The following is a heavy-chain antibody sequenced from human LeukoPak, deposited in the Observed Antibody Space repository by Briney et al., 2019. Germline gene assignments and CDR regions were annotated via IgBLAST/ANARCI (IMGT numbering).Heavy chain of an antibody. CDR2: IHASGGRT. D-gene: IGHD6-13*01. V-gene: IGHV3-23*01. CDR3: ARAGSASWYDY. CDR1: GLTFNTYT. J-gene: IGHJ4*02. Sequence: GGSLRLSCAASGLTFNTYTMGWVRQAPGKGLEWVPDIHASGGRTFYADSVKGRSAISRDNSKNTLFLQMNSLRAEDTALYYCARAGSASWYDYWGQGTLVTVSS.